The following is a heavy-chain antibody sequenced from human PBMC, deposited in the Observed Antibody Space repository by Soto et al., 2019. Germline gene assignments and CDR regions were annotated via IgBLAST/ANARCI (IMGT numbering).Heavy chain of an antibody. D-gene: IGHD6-19*01. J-gene: IGHJ4*02. CDR1: GFTFSSYG. Sequence: SGFTFSSYGIHWVRQAPGKGLEWSSYITSDTNTIKYADSVKGRFTISRDNAKNLVYLQMNSLRDEDTAVYFCARSVEGHFDYWGQGTVVTVSS. CDR3: ARSVEGHFDY. V-gene: IGHV3-48*02. CDR2: ITSDTNTI.